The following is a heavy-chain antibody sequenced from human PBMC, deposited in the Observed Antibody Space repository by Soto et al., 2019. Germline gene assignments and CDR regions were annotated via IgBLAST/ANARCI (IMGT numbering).Heavy chain of an antibody. Sequence: QVQLVQSGAEVKEPGASVKVSCKASSSTFTKSRISWVRHAPGQGLAWLGWIRTYNGDTNYAQTFQGRVTMTTATSTSTVYMERRSLRSDATAVYYWARESVATYYYYGMDVWGQGTPGTVSS. J-gene: IGHJ6*01. CDR3: ARESVATYYYYGMDV. D-gene: IGHD2-15*01. CDR2: IRTYNGDT. V-gene: IGHV1-18*01. CDR1: SSTFTKSR.